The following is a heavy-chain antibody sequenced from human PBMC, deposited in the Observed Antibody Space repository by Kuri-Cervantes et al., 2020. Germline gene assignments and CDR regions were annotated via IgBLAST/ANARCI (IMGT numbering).Heavy chain of an antibody. Sequence: SETLSLTCAVSGYSISSGYYWGWIRQPPGKGLEWIGSIYHSGSTYYNPSLKSRVTISVDTSKNQFSLKLSSVTAADTAVYYCARVAQTVYDTDYYYYYMDVWGKGTTVTVSS. D-gene: IGHD5/OR15-5a*01. CDR3: ARVAQTVYDTDYYYYYMDV. V-gene: IGHV4-38-2*01. CDR2: IYHSGST. J-gene: IGHJ6*03. CDR1: GYSISSGYY.